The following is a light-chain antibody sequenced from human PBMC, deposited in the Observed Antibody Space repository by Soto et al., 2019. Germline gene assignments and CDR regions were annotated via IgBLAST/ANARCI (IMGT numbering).Light chain of an antibody. CDR3: QQYDNWPPLT. Sequence: EIVMTQSPATLSVSPGERATLSCRASQSVSSNLAWYQQKPGQAPRLLIYGASTRATGCPARFSGSGSGTEFTLTISSLQSEDFAVYYCQQYDNWPPLTFGQGTRLEIK. CDR2: GAS. J-gene: IGKJ5*01. CDR1: QSVSSN. V-gene: IGKV3-15*01.